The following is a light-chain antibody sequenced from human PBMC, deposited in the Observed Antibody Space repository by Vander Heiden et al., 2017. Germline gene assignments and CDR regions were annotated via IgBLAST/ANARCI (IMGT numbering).Light chain of an antibody. CDR2: EVT. J-gene: IGLJ2*01. CDR1: SSDVGGYNF. CDR3: SSYAGSNNLV. V-gene: IGLV2-8*01. Sequence: QSALTQPPSASASPGQSVTISCTGTSSDVGGYNFVSWYQQHPGKAPKLIIYEVTKRPSGVPDRFSGSKSGNTASLTVSGLQADDEADYYCSSYAGSNNLVFGGGTKLTVL.